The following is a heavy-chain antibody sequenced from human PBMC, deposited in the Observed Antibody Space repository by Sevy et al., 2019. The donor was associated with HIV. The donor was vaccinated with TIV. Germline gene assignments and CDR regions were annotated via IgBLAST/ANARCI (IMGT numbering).Heavy chain of an antibody. D-gene: IGHD3-9*01. J-gene: IGHJ5*02. CDR1: GGSFSGYY. CDR3: ARVAAISVWFDP. CDR2: INHSGST. Sequence: SETLSLTCAVYGGSFSGYYWSWIRQPPGKGLEWIGEINHSGSTNYNPSLKSRVTISVDTSKNQFSLKLSSVTAADTAVYYCARVAAISVWFDPWGQGTLVTVSS. V-gene: IGHV4-34*01.